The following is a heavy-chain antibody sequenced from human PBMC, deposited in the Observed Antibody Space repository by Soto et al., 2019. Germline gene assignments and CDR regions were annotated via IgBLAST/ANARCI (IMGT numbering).Heavy chain of an antibody. CDR3: AKGRSYYYSGVDV. V-gene: IGHV3-23*01. Sequence: GSLRLSCAASGSTFSNYAMSWVRQAPEKGLEWVSTISGSGGVTDYADSVKGRFTISRDNSKSTLYLQMNSLRAEDTALYYCAKGRSYYYSGVDVWGQGPTVTVSS. CDR1: GSTFSNYA. CDR2: ISGSGGVT. J-gene: IGHJ6*02.